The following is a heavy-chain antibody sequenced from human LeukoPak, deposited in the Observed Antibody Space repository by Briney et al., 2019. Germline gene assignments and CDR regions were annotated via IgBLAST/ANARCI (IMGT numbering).Heavy chain of an antibody. CDR2: IYYSGST. Sequence: SETLSLTCTVSSGSIGSSNYFWGWIRQSPGKGLEWIGSIYYSGSTYYNPSLKSRVTISVDTSKNQFSLKLTSVTAADTAVYYCARLVGNWYSSDWYYFDYWGQGTLVTVSS. CDR3: ARLVGNWYSSDWYYFDY. CDR1: SGSIGSSNYF. J-gene: IGHJ4*02. D-gene: IGHD6-19*01. V-gene: IGHV4-39*01.